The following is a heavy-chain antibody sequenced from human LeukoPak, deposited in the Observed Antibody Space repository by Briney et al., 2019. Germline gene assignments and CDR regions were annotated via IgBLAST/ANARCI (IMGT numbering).Heavy chain of an antibody. V-gene: IGHV3-7*01. Sequence: GGPLRLSCAASGLSFSVYWMSWVRQVPGRGLEWVANIKPDGSEENYVDSVKGRFTISRDNAKNSLFLQMNSLTAEDTAIYYCVRNWNLDSWGQGTLLTVSS. CDR3: VRNWNLDS. D-gene: IGHD1-1*01. CDR2: IKPDGSEE. CDR1: GLSFSVYW. J-gene: IGHJ4*02.